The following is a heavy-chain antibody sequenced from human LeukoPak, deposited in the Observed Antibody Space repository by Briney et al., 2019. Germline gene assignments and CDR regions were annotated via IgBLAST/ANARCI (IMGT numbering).Heavy chain of an antibody. CDR3: ARADLASFMTTTP. CDR2: LNEDGGYT. D-gene: IGHD4-17*01. J-gene: IGHJ4*02. Sequence: PGGSLRLSCAASGFTFSIYAMSWVRQAPGKGLAWVSGLNEDGGYTYYADSVKGRFTISRDNSENTLYLQMSSLRAEDTAVYYCARADLASFMTTTPWGQGTLVTVSS. CDR1: GFTFSIYA. V-gene: IGHV3-23*01.